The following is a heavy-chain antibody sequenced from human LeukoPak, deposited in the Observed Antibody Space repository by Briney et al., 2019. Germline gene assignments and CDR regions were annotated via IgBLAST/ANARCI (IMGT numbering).Heavy chain of an antibody. CDR2: IYSGGST. J-gene: IGHJ4*02. Sequence: GGSLRLSCAASGFTVSSNYMSWVRQAPGKGLEWVSVIYSGGSTYYADSVKGRFTISRDNAKNSLYLQMKSLRVEDTAVYYCARDGYSYGYGFDYWGQGTLVTVSS. D-gene: IGHD5-18*01. CDR3: ARDGYSYGYGFDY. CDR1: GFTVSSNY. V-gene: IGHV3-53*01.